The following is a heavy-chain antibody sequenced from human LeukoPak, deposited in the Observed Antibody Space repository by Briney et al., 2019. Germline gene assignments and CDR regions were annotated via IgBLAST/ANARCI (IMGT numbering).Heavy chain of an antibody. Sequence: GGSLRLSCEASGFTFSAYAMTWVRQAPGKGLEWVSYISSSSSTIYYADSVKGRFTISRDNAKNSLYLQMNSLGDEDTAVYYCARDLRFGEIYWGQGTLVTVSS. CDR2: ISSSSSTI. CDR1: GFTFSAYA. D-gene: IGHD3-10*01. CDR3: ARDLRFGEIY. V-gene: IGHV3-48*02. J-gene: IGHJ4*02.